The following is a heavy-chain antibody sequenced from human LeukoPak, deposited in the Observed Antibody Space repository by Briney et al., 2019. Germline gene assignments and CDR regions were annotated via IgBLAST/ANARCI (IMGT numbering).Heavy chain of an antibody. CDR2: IHTSGST. V-gene: IGHV4-4*07. D-gene: IGHD3-10*01. J-gene: IGHJ4*02. CDR3: ARASWFGELSH. CDR1: GGSTSNYF. Sequence: SETLSLTCTVSGGSTSNYFCTWLRQSAGKGLEWIGRIHTSGSTNYNPSLKSRVTMSVDTSKNQFSLKLSSVTAADTAVYYCARASWFGELSHWGQGTLVTVSS.